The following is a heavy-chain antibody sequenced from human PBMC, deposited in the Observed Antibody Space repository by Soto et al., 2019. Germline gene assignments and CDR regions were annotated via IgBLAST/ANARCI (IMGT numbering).Heavy chain of an antibody. CDR3: AREKLGPDTAMVYDAFDI. J-gene: IGHJ3*02. V-gene: IGHV6-1*01. D-gene: IGHD5-18*01. Sequence: SQTLSLTCAISGDSVSSNSAAWNWIRQSPSRGLEWLGRTYYRSKWYNDYAVSVKSRITINPDTSKNQFSLQLNSVTPEDTAVYYCAREKLGPDTAMVYDAFDIWGQGTMVTVSS. CDR2: TYYRSKWYN. CDR1: GDSVSSNSAA.